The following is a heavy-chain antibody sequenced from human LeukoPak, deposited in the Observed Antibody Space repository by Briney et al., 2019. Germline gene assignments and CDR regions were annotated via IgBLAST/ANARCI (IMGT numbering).Heavy chain of an antibody. Sequence: ASETLSLTCAIYGGSFSGYYWSWLRQPPGKGREWIGEIKHSGSTNYNPSLKSRVTISVDTSKNQFSLKLSSVTAADTAVYYCAREVSGTYYYGSGSYQIDYWGQGTLVTVSS. D-gene: IGHD3-10*01. J-gene: IGHJ4*02. V-gene: IGHV4-34*01. CDR3: AREVSGTYYYGSGSYQIDY. CDR1: GGSFSGYY. CDR2: IKHSGST.